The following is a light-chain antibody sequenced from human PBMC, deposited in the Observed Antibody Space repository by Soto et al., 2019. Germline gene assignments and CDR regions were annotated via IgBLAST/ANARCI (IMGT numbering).Light chain of an antibody. V-gene: IGLV1-44*01. CDR1: SSNIGAI. CDR3: SAWDDSLNFVV. CDR2: FGS. J-gene: IGLJ2*01. Sequence: QSVLTQSPSASGTPGQRVTISCSGSSSNIGAIQFTGTNNSQERPPKLLIFFGSHRPSGVSDRFSDSKSGSSASLAISGIQSEDAAEYYCSAWDDSLNFVVFGGGTKLTVL.